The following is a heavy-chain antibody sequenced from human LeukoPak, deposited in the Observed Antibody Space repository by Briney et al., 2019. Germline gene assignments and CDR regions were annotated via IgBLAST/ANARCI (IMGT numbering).Heavy chain of an antibody. CDR3: ARGPRITIFGVVMANDAFDI. V-gene: IGHV1-2*02. Sequence: EASVKVSCKASGYTFTDYFMNWVRQAPGQGLEWMGWINPKSGGTVYAQKFQGRVTMTRDTSSSTAYMKLSRLRFDDTVVYYCARGPRITIFGVVMANDAFDIWGQGTMVTVSS. CDR2: INPKSGGT. CDR1: GYTFTDYF. J-gene: IGHJ3*02. D-gene: IGHD3-3*01.